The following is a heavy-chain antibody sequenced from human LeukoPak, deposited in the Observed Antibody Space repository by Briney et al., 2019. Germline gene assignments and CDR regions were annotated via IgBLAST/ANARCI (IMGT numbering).Heavy chain of an antibody. J-gene: IGHJ4*02. D-gene: IGHD2-21*02. CDR3: ARDFRHCGGDCYSERHYYFDF. CDR1: GFTFSSYS. Sequence: GGSLRLSCAASGFTFSSYSMNWVRQAPGKGLEWVSSISSSSSYIYYADPLKGRFTISRDNAKNSLYLQMNSLRAEDTAVYYCARDFRHCGGDCYSERHYYFDFWGQGTLVTVSS. V-gene: IGHV3-21*01. CDR2: ISSSSSYI.